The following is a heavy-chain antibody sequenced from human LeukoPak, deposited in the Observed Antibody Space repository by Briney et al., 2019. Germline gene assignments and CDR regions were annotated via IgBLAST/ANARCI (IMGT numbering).Heavy chain of an antibody. CDR1: GYTFTDYY. Sequence: GASVKVSCQASGYTFTDYYMHWVRQAPGQGLEWMGWINPNSGGTNYAQKFQGRVTMTRDTSISTAYMELRRLRSDDTAVYYCARGYLYYYDVSGYPFDYWGQGTLVTVSS. D-gene: IGHD3-22*01. V-gene: IGHV1-2*02. CDR2: INPNSGGT. CDR3: ARGYLYYYDVSGYPFDY. J-gene: IGHJ4*02.